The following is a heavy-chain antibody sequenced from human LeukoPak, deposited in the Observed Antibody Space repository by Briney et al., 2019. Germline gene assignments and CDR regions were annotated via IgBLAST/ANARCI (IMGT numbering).Heavy chain of an antibody. V-gene: IGHV1-8*03. CDR1: GYTFAMYD. Sequence: ASVKVSCKASGYTFAMYDINRVRQATGQGLEWMGWMDPKSGNTGYAQKFQGRVTFTRNTSISTAYMEVSSLKSEDTAVYYCARVMSGSSDYWGQGTRVTVSS. J-gene: IGHJ4*02. CDR3: ARVMSGSSDY. CDR2: MDPKSGNT. D-gene: IGHD1-26*01.